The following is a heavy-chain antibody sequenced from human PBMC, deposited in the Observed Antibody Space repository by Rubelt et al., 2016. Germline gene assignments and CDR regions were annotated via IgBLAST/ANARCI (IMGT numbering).Heavy chain of an antibody. J-gene: IGHJ4*02. D-gene: IGHD3-22*01. V-gene: IGHV4-34*01. CDR1: GGSFSGYY. CDR3: ARGKEGLGVTMMDY. Sequence: QVQLQQWGAGLLKPSETLSLTCAVYGGSFSGYYWSWIRQPPGKGLEWIGEINHSGSTNYNPSLKSRVTRSVDTSKNQFSRKLSSVTAADTAVYYCARGKEGLGVTMMDYWGQGTLVTVSS. CDR2: INHSGST.